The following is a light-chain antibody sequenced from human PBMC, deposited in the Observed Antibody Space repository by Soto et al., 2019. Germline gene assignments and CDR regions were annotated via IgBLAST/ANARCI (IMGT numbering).Light chain of an antibody. CDR1: QSVSSD. CDR2: GAS. Sequence: EIVMTQSPATLSVSPGERATLSCRASQSVSSDLAWYQQKPGQAPRLLIYGASTRATGIPARFSGIGSETQFTLTISSLQSEDFAVYYCQQYNNWPPVTFGGGTKVEIK. J-gene: IGKJ4*01. V-gene: IGKV3-15*01. CDR3: QQYNNWPPVT.